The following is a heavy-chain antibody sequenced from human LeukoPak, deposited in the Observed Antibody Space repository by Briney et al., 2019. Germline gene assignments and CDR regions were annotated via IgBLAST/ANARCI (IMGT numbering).Heavy chain of an antibody. V-gene: IGHV3-30*02. D-gene: IGHD5-18*01. J-gene: IGHJ6*03. CDR2: IRSDGNTE. Sequence: GGSLRLSCATSGFIFNDYGMHWVRQTPGKGLEWVAFIRSDGNTEYYADPVRGRFTISRDNSKNTLFLQMNSLRAEDTGLYYCAKARYLRRYSHRGYSMDVWGKGTTVTISS. CDR3: AKARYLRRYSHRGYSMDV. CDR1: GFIFNDYG.